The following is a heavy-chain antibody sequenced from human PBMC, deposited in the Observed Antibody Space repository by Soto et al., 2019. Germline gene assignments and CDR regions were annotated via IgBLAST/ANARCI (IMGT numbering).Heavy chain of an antibody. V-gene: IGHV5-51*01. D-gene: IGHD3-3*01. CDR3: ARVFWSGYHFDY. Sequence: GESLKISCKTSGYSFTSYWIGWVRQMPGKGMEWMGDIYPYDSDTRYSPSFQGQVTISADTSITTAYLQWSGLRAEDTAVYYCARVFWSGYHFDYWGQGTLVTVSS. CDR1: GYSFTSYW. J-gene: IGHJ4*02. CDR2: IYPYDSDT.